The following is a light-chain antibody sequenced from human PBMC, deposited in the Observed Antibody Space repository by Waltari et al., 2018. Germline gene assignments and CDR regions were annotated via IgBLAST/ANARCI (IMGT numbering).Light chain of an antibody. J-gene: IGLJ2*01. CDR1: KLGDKY. CDR3: QAWDSSTVV. V-gene: IGLV3-1*01. Sequence: SYELTQPPSVSVSPGQTASITCSGDKLGDKYACWYQHKPGQLTWLVIHQDRQRPPGXXXXXXXXXXXXXATLTISGTQAMDEADYYCQAWDSSTVVFGGGTKLTV. CDR2: QDR.